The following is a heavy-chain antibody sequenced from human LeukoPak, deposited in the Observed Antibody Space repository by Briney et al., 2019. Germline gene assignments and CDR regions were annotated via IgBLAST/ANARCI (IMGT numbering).Heavy chain of an antibody. V-gene: IGHV3-30*18. Sequence: PGGSLRLSCAASGFTFSNYDIHWVRQAPGKGLEWVALILSDRGNTYFAHSVKGRFTISTDNSKNTLYLQMNSLRPEDTAVYYCAKSCPMDVWGEGTTVTVSS. J-gene: IGHJ6*04. CDR1: GFTFSNYD. CDR2: ILSDRGNT. CDR3: AKSCPMDV.